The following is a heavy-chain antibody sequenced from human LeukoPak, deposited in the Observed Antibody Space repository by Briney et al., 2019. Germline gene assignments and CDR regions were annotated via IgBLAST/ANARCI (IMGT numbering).Heavy chain of an antibody. CDR2: VSIRGSFI. D-gene: IGHD4-17*01. V-gene: IGHV3-21*01. CDR3: ARYKIDTVTTGWYFDL. CDR1: RFTFSSYG. Sequence: AGSLRLSCAASRFTFSSYGMNWVRQAPAKGLEWVSMVSIRGSFIYYADSAKGRLTIFSHDPNNTLYPQMNSLPAEDTAEYYSARYKIDTVTTGWYFDLWGRGTPVSVSS. J-gene: IGHJ2*01.